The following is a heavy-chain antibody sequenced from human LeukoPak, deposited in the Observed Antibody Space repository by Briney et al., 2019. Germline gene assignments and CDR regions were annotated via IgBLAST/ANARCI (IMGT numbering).Heavy chain of an antibody. J-gene: IGHJ3*02. D-gene: IGHD3-3*01. CDR1: GFTFSSYS. V-gene: IGHV3-48*01. Sequence: GGSLRLSCAASGFTFSSYSMNWVRQAPGKGLEWVSYISSSSSTIYYADSVKGRFTISRDNAKNSLYLQMNSLRAEDMAVYYCVRGGSYDFWSGYKAISAFDIWGQGTMVTVSS. CDR2: ISSSSSTI. CDR3: VRGGSYDFWSGYKAISAFDI.